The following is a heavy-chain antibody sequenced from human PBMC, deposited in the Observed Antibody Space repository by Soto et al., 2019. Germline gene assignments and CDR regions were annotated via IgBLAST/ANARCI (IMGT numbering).Heavy chain of an antibody. CDR3: ASYLRLGELSFPTGYYFDY. Sequence: SETLSLTCTVSGGSISSGDYYWSWIRQPPGKGLEWIGYIYYSGSTYYNPSLKSRVTISVDTSKNQFSLKLSSVTAADTAVYYCASYLRLGELSFPTGYYFDYWGQGTLVTVSS. D-gene: IGHD3-16*02. CDR1: GGSISSGDYY. J-gene: IGHJ4*02. CDR2: IYYSGST. V-gene: IGHV4-30-4*01.